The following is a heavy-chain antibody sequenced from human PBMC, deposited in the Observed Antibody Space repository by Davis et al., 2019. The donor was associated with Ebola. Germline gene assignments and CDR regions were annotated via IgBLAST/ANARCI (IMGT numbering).Heavy chain of an antibody. V-gene: IGHV3-21*01. D-gene: IGHD3-16*01. CDR3: MKSDWGYYYGMDV. CDR1: GFTFSSYS. Sequence: GESLTISCAAPGFTFSSYSMNWVRQAPRKGLEWVSSISSSSSCIYYADSVKGRFTISRDNAKNSLYLQMSSLRAEDTAVYYCMKSDWGYYYGMDVWGQGTTVTVSS. CDR2: ISSSSSCI. J-gene: IGHJ6*02.